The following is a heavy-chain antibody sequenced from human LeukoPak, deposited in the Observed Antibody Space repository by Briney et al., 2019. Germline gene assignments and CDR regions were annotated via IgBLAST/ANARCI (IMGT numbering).Heavy chain of an antibody. CDR3: AKVVKASSGSYDY. Sequence: GGSLRLSCVASGLTFSNYAMSWVRQAPGKGLEWVSAISGSGGSTYYADSVKGRFTISRDNSKNTLYLQMNSLRAEDTAVYYCAKVVKASSGSYDYWGQGTLVTVSS. J-gene: IGHJ4*02. CDR1: GLTFSNYA. CDR2: ISGSGGST. V-gene: IGHV3-23*01. D-gene: IGHD3-10*01.